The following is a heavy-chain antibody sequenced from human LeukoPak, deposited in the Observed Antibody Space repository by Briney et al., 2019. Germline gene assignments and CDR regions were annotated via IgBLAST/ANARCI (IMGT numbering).Heavy chain of an antibody. CDR1: GFTFDDHG. D-gene: IGHD4-17*01. V-gene: IGHV3-20*04. CDR3: ARAGGDGDYDPLDYYYMDV. Sequence: GGSLRLSCAASGFTFDDHGMSWVRQAPGKGLEWVSGINWNGGSTGYADSVKGRFTISRDNAKNSLYLQMNSLRAEDTALYYCARAGGDGDYDPLDYYYMDVWGKGTTVTVSS. J-gene: IGHJ6*03. CDR2: INWNGGST.